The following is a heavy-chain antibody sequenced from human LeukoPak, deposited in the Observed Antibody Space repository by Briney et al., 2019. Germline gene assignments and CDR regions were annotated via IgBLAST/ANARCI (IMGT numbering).Heavy chain of an antibody. CDR2: IWYDGSNK. V-gene: IGHV3-33*01. Sequence: GGSLRLSCAASGFTFSSTGMHWVRQAPGKGLEWVAVIWYDGSNKYYADSVKGRFTISRDNSKNTLYLQMNSLRAEDTAVYYCATEGGSLEKIDYWGQGTLVTVSS. CDR3: ATEGGSLEKIDY. CDR1: GFTFSSTG. J-gene: IGHJ4*02. D-gene: IGHD5-24*01.